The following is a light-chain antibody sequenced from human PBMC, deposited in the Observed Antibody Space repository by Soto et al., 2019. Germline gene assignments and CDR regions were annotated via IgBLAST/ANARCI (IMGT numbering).Light chain of an antibody. V-gene: IGKV1-9*01. Sequence: DIQLTQSPSFLSASVGDRVTINCRASQGISSYLAWYQQKPGKAPKLLIYAAATLQSGDSSSFSGSGSGTEFTLTISSLQPEDFASYYCQQLTSYPPITCGQGTRLEIK. CDR2: AAA. CDR3: QQLTSYPPIT. J-gene: IGKJ5*01. CDR1: QGISSY.